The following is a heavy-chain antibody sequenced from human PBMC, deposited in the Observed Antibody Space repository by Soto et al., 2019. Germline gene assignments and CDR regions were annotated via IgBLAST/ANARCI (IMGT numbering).Heavy chain of an antibody. D-gene: IGHD6-19*01. Sequence: QVQLQQWGAGLLKPSETLSLTCAVYGGSFSDHYWSWIRQPPGKGLEWIGEINHSGNTNYNPSLKSRVXTSLAXXKNQFSLKLSSVTAADTAVYYCARRTYSSGWYLDYWGQGTLVTVSS. V-gene: IGHV4-34*01. CDR2: INHSGNT. CDR3: ARRTYSSGWYLDY. J-gene: IGHJ4*02. CDR1: GGSFSDHY.